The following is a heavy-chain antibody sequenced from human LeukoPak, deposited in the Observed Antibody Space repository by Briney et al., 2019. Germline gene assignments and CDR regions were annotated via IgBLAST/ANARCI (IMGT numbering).Heavy chain of an antibody. D-gene: IGHD3-16*01. V-gene: IGHV3-74*01. CDR2: IHNDVSAT. CDR1: GFSFSTSW. CDR3: ASTARQSYFDY. J-gene: IGHJ4*02. Sequence: GGSLRLSCAASGFSFSTSWMHWVRQAPGKGLVWVSRIHNDVSATNYADSVKGRFTISRDNAKNTLYLQMNNLRDEETAVYFCASTARQSYFDYWGQGILVTVSP.